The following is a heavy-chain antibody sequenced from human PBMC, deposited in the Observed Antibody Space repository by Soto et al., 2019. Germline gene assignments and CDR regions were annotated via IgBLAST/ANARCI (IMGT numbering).Heavy chain of an antibody. Sequence: QVQLQESGPGLVKPSGTLSLTCAVSGGSISSSNWCRCLRQPPGKGLQWIGEIYHSESTNYIPSLEGRVTISVNQSRNQSSLKLSSVPAADTAVYYCARRWGAGRVDYWGQGTLFTVSS. CDR1: GGSISSSNW. V-gene: IGHV4-4*02. CDR2: IYHSEST. J-gene: IGHJ4*02. CDR3: ARRWGAGRVDY. D-gene: IGHD1-26*01.